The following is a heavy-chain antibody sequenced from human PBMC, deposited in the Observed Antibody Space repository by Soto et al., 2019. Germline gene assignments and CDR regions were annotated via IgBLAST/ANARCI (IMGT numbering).Heavy chain of an antibody. D-gene: IGHD3-22*01. V-gene: IGHV2-70*04. Sequence: FGPTLVNPTQTLTLTCTFSGFSLSTSGMRVSWIRQPPGKALEWLARIDWDDDKFYSTSLKTRLTISKDTSKNQVVLTMTNMDPVDTATYYCARTTFTTTYYYDSSGYYLFDYWGQGTLVTVSS. CDR1: GFSLSTSGMR. CDR3: ARTTFTTTYYYDSSGYYLFDY. J-gene: IGHJ4*02. CDR2: IDWDDDK.